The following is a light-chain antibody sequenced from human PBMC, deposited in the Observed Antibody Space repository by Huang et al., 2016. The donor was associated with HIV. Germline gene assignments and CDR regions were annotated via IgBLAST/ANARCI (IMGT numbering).Light chain of an antibody. CDR3: QQYNNWPLT. Sequence: EIVMTQSPATLSVSPGERATLSCRASPSVSRSLAWYQQKPGQAPRLLIYAASTRATGFPARFSGSGSGTEFTLTISSLQSEDFAVYSCQQYNNWPLTFGQGTKVEIK. J-gene: IGKJ1*01. CDR1: PSVSRS. CDR2: AAS. V-gene: IGKV3-15*01.